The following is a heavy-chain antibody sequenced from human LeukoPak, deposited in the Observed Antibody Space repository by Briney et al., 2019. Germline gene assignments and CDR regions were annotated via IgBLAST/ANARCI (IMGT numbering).Heavy chain of an antibody. CDR1: GFTFSSYS. CDR2: ISSSSSYI. V-gene: IGHV3-21*01. CDR3: ARDSPYYDSSGYSDY. Sequence: GGSLRLSCAASGFTFSSYSMNWVRQAPGKGLEWVSSISSSSSYIYYADSVKGRFTISRDNAKNSLYLQMNSLRAEDTAVHYCARDSPYYDSSGYSDYWGQGTLVTVSS. D-gene: IGHD3-22*01. J-gene: IGHJ4*02.